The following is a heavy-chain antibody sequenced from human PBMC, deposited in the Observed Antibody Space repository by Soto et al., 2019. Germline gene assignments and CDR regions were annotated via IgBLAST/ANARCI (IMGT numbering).Heavy chain of an antibody. CDR3: ARGKSYYGSGKGIYDYYSLDV. J-gene: IGHJ6*02. D-gene: IGHD3-10*01. CDR2: VIPVFGIA. Sequence: QVILVQSGAEVQKPGASLKVSCKASGYIFSANYIHWVRQAPGQGLEWMGGVIPVFGIATYAQKVQGRVTITAEKSTNTAYMEVSSLRSEDTAVYYCARGKSYYGSGKGIYDYYSLDVWGQGTTVTVSS. V-gene: IGHV1-69*17. CDR1: GYIFSANY.